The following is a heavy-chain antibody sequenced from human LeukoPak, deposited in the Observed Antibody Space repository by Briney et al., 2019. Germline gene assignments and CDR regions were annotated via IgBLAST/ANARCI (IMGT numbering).Heavy chain of an antibody. V-gene: IGHV4-59*08. Sequence: SETLSLTCTVSRGSISSYYWSWIRQPPGKGLEWIGYIYYSGSTNYNPSLKSRVTISLDTSKNQFSLKLSSVTAADTAVYYCARQGSGYYYYFGSWGQGTLVTVSS. CDR3: ARQGSGYYYYFGS. CDR1: RGSISSYY. D-gene: IGHD3-22*01. J-gene: IGHJ4*02. CDR2: IYYSGST.